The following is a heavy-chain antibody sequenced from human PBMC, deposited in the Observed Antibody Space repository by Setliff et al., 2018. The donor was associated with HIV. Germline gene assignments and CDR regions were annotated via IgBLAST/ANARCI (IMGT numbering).Heavy chain of an antibody. V-gene: IGHV1-69*13. CDR1: GDTFSSYP. CDR2: IIPIYGTA. D-gene: IGHD2-15*01. J-gene: IGHJ4*02. Sequence: GASVKVSCKSSGDTFSSYPITWVRQAPGQGLEWMGGIIPIYGTANSAQKFQGRVTITADESTNTAYMELNSLRSEDTAFYYCTLGYCSVGSCYSVDFDYWGQGTLVTVSS. CDR3: TLGYCSVGSCYSVDFDY.